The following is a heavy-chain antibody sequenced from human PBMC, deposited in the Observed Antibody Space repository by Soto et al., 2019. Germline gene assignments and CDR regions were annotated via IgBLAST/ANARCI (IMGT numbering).Heavy chain of an antibody. J-gene: IGHJ5*02. CDR3: ARDRVEMATISWFDP. Sequence: SETLSLTCTVSGGSISSGDYYWSWIRQPPGKGLEWIGYIYYSGSTYYNPSLKSRVTISVDTSKNQFSLKLSSVTAADTAVYYCARDRVEMATISWFDPWGQGTLVTVSS. CDR1: GGSISSGDYY. CDR2: IYYSGST. D-gene: IGHD5-12*01. V-gene: IGHV4-30-4*01.